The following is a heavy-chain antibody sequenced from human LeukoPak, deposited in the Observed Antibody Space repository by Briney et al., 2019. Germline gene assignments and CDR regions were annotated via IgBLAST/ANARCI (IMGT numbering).Heavy chain of an antibody. J-gene: IGHJ5*02. CDR3: ARHGLVQIAAADA. V-gene: IGHV4-59*08. CDR1: GGSIRSYY. D-gene: IGHD6-13*01. Sequence: SETLSLTCSVSGGSIRSYYWSWIRQPPGKGLEWIGFVYYTGSTNYNPSLKSRVTISVDTSKNQFSLNLSSVTAADTAVYYCARHGLVQIAAADAWGQGTLVTVSS. CDR2: VYYTGST.